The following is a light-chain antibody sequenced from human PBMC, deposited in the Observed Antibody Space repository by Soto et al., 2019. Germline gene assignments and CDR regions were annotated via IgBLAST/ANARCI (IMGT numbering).Light chain of an antibody. CDR3: QQYQNLWT. CDR2: DAS. CDR1: QSVSSY. Sequence: EILLTQSPSTLSLSRGERATLXXRASQSVSSYLAWYQQKPGQAPCXLIYDASNRATGIPARFSGSWSGTEFTLTIGSLQSEDSAVYYCQQYQNLWTFGQGTKVDIK. V-gene: IGKV3-11*01. J-gene: IGKJ1*01.